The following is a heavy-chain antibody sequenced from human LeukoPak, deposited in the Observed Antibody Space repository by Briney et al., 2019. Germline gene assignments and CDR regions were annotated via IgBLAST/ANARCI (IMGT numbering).Heavy chain of an antibody. V-gene: IGHV1-18*01. J-gene: IGHJ6*02. D-gene: IGHD3-10*01. CDR1: GYTFTSYG. CDR3: ARAAIFGMVRGFDV. CDR2: ISAYNGNT. Sequence: GASVKVSCKASGYTFTSYGISWVRQAPGQGLEWMGWISAYNGNTNYAQKFQGRVTITADESTSTAYMELSSLRSEDTAVYYCARAAIFGMVRGFDVWGQGTTVTVSS.